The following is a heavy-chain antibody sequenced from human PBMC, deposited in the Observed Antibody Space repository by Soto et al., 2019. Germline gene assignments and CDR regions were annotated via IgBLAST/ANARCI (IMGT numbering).Heavy chain of an antibody. CDR3: ARDKITGLFDY. CDR1: GGSISSYF. CDR2: ITHSGST. D-gene: IGHD2-8*02. V-gene: IGHV4-59*12. Sequence: SETLSLTCTVSGGSISSYFWSWIRQSPGTGLEWIGYITHSGSTYYNPSLKSRVTISVDTSKNQFSLKLTSVTAADTAVYYCARDKITGLFDYWGQGTLVTVS. J-gene: IGHJ4*02.